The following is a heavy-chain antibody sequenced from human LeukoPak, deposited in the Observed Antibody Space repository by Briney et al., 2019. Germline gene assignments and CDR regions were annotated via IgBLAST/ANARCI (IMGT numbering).Heavy chain of an antibody. CDR3: ARDASQDIVVVPAAIGHWFDP. CDR2: IYHSGST. V-gene: IGHV4-38-2*02. J-gene: IGHJ5*02. CDR1: GYSISSGYY. D-gene: IGHD2-2*01. Sequence: SETLSLTCAVSGYSISSGYYWGWIRQPPGKGLEWIGSIYHSGSTCYNPSLTSRVTISVDTPKNQFSLKLSSVTAADTAVYYCARDASQDIVVVPAAIGHWFDPWGQGTLVTVSS.